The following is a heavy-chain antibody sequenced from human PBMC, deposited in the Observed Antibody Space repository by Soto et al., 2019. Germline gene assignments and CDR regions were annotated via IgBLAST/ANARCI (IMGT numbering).Heavy chain of an antibody. D-gene: IGHD5-12*01. Sequence: EVQVVESGGGLVQPGGSLRLSCAASGFTLIRYWMSWARQAPGKGLEWVGNIKEDGSESYDVDSVKGRFTISRDNAKNSLYLKMNSLRDDDTAVYYCVRDGGRDGYNTFWGQGTMVTVSS. V-gene: IGHV3-7*04. CDR2: IKEDGSES. CDR1: GFTLIRYW. J-gene: IGHJ3*01. CDR3: VRDGGRDGYNTF.